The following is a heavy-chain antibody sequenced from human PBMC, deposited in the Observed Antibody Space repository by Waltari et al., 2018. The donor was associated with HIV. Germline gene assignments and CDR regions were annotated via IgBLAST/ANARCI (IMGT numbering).Heavy chain of an antibody. CDR3: ATSRSTYYDTGGYFDY. Sequence: EVQLVQSGAEVKKPGESLKISCKASGYSFTSYWIGWVRQMPGKGLEWMGITYPVDSDTRYSPSFQGQVTISADKSISTAYLQWSSLKASDTAMYYCATSRSTYYDTGGYFDYWGQGTLVTVSS. J-gene: IGHJ4*02. CDR1: GYSFTSYW. D-gene: IGHD3-22*01. CDR2: TYPVDSDT. V-gene: IGHV5-51*03.